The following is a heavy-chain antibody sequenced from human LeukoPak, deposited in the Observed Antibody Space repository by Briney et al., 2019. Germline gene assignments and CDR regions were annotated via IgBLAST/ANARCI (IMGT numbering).Heavy chain of an antibody. D-gene: IGHD6-13*01. CDR1: GYSISSGYY. CDR2: IYHSGST. J-gene: IGHJ5*02. CDR3: ARAYRSSWYANWFDP. Sequence: SETLSLTCTVSGYSISSGYYWGWIRQPPGKGLEWIGSIYHSGSTYYNPSHKSRVTISVDTSKNQFSLKLSSVTAADTAVYFCARAYRSSWYANWFDPWGQGTLVTVSS. V-gene: IGHV4-38-2*02.